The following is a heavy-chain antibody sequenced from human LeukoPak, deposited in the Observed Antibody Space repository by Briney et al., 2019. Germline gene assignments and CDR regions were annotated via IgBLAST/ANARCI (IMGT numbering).Heavy chain of an antibody. V-gene: IGHV5-51*01. D-gene: IGHD6-13*01. CDR2: IYPGDSDT. J-gene: IGHJ4*02. CDR1: GYSFTSYW. CDR3: ARHLFGSSWPKEIDY. Sequence: GESRKISCKGSGYSFTSYWIGWVRQMPGKGLEWMGIIYPGDSDTRYSPSFQGQVTISADKSISTAYLQWSSLKASDTAMYYCARHLFGSSWPKEIDYWGQGTLVTVSS.